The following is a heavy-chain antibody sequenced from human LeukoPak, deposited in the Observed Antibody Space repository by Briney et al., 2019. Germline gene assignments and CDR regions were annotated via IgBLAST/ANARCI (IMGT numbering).Heavy chain of an antibody. CDR3: ARSRYDILTGYAPDAFDI. D-gene: IGHD3-9*01. Sequence: GASVKVSCKASGYTFTSYFMHWVRQAPGQGLEWMGIINPSGASTSYAQKFQGRVTMTRDTSTSTVYMELSSLRSEDTAVYYCARSRYDILTGYAPDAFDIWGQGTMVTVSS. CDR2: INPSGAST. V-gene: IGHV1-46*01. J-gene: IGHJ3*02. CDR1: GYTFTSYF.